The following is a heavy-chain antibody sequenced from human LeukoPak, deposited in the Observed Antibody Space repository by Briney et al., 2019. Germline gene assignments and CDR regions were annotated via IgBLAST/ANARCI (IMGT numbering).Heavy chain of an antibody. CDR2: SRKRGNKYVT. V-gene: IGHV3-72*01. D-gene: IGHD5-18*01. J-gene: IGHJ3*02. CDR3: AREGYNYGSDAFDI. CDR1: GFTLSYHN. Sequence: GGSLTLSCVASGFTLSYHNMDWVRQATGKGLEGVGLSRKRGNKYVTENPASVKGRFSISRDDSNNSLYLQMNSLRTEDTAVYYCAREGYNYGSDAFDIWGQGTMVTVSS.